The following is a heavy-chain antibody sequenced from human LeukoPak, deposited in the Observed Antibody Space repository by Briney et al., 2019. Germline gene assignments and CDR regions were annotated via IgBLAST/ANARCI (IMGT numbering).Heavy chain of an antibody. V-gene: IGHV3-66*01. Sequence: GGSLRLSCAGSGFIVSSNYMSWVRQAAGKGLEWVSVIYGSSRTYYADSVKGRFTISGDNSKNTVYLQMDSLRAEDTAVYYCARDRADGYNYGGYFDNWGQGTLVTVSS. J-gene: IGHJ4*02. CDR2: IYGSSRT. CDR1: GFIVSSNY. CDR3: ARDRADGYNYGGYFDN. D-gene: IGHD5-18*01.